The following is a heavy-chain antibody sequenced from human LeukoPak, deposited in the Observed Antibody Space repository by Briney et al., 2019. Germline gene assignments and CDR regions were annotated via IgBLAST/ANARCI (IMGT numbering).Heavy chain of an antibody. Sequence: GESLKISCKASGYSFTSYWIGWVRQMPGKGLEWMGIIYPGDSDARYSPSFQGQVTISADKSITTAYLQWSSLKASDTAMYYCARQDANWNYRYDYWGQGTLVTVSS. CDR3: ARQDANWNYRYDY. CDR1: GYSFTSYW. D-gene: IGHD1-7*01. J-gene: IGHJ4*02. CDR2: IYPGDSDA. V-gene: IGHV5-51*01.